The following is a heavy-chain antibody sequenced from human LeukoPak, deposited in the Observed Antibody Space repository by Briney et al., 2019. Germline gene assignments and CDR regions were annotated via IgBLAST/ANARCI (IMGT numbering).Heavy chain of an antibody. Sequence: GGSLRLSCAASGFAFSSYWMHWVRQVPGKGLVWLSRINGDGSYTKYADSVKGRSTISRDNAQNTLFLQMNSLSAEDTAVYFCARDKSEYDSSGRGDYWGQGTLVTVSS. D-gene: IGHD3-22*01. CDR2: INGDGSYT. CDR3: ARDKSEYDSSGRGDY. CDR1: GFAFSSYW. V-gene: IGHV3-74*03. J-gene: IGHJ4*02.